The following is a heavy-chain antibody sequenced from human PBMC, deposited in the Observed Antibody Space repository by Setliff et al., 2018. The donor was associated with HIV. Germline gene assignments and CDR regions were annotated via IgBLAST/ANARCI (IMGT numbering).Heavy chain of an antibody. CDR1: GFTFTNYW. D-gene: IGHD1-1*01. V-gene: IGHV3-7*01. J-gene: IGHJ4*02. CDR2: IHQDGSEK. CDR3: AGSRGYFVQAD. Sequence: GGSLRLSCAASGFTFTNYWMNWVRQAPGKGLEWVANIHQDGSEKYYVDSVEGRFFISRDNTRNLLYLEMRSLRAEDTAVYYCAGSRGYFVQADWGQGTLVTVSS.